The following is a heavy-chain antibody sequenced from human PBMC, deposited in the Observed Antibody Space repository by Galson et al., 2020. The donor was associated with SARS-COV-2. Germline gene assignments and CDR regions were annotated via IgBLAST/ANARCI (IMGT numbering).Heavy chain of an antibody. D-gene: IGHD3-9*01. CDR3: ARCATYYDILTGYLPLSYYYGMDV. J-gene: IGHJ6*02. Sequence: GESLKISCKGSGYSFTSYWIGWVRQMPGKGLEWMGIIYPGDSDTRYSPSFQGQVTISADKSISTAYLQWSSLKASDTAMYYCARCATYYDILTGYLPLSYYYGMDVWGQGATVTVSS. CDR2: IYPGDSDT. V-gene: IGHV5-51*01. CDR1: GYSFTSYW.